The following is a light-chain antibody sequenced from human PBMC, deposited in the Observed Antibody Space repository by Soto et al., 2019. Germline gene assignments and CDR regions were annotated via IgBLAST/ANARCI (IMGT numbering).Light chain of an antibody. CDR1: RSDVGAYDF. J-gene: IGLJ2*01. V-gene: IGLV2-14*01. Sequence: QSVLTQPASVSGSPGQSITISCTGTRSDVGAYDFVSWYQHYPGKAPKLVTFDVTHRPPGISDRFSGSKSANTASLTISGLQAEDEAFYYCSSYTTRSTLVFGGGTQLTVL. CDR2: DVT. CDR3: SSYTTRSTLV.